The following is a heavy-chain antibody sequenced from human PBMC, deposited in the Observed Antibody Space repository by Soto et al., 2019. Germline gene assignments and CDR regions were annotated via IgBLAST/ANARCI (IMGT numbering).Heavy chain of an antibody. CDR1: GFTFSSYG. Sequence: VGSLRLSCAASGFTFSSYGMHWVRQTPGKGLEWVAVIWYDGSNKYYADSVKGRFTISRDNSKNTLYLQMNSLRAEDTAVYYCASQYSYVTGYYFDYWGQGTLVTVSS. V-gene: IGHV3-33*01. J-gene: IGHJ4*02. CDR3: ASQYSYVTGYYFDY. D-gene: IGHD5-18*01. CDR2: IWYDGSNK.